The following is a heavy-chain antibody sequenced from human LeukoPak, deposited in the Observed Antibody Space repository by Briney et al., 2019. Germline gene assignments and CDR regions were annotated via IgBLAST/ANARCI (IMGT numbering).Heavy chain of an antibody. Sequence: GGPLRLSCVLSGFTVGGNYMSWVRQASGRGLEWVSTIYSGGTTYYADAVKGRFIISRDNSKNTLFLQMNSLRAEDTAIYYCARDAGYCSDGVCYRTRFDSWGQGALVTVSS. D-gene: IGHD2-15*01. CDR2: IYSGGTT. J-gene: IGHJ4*02. CDR1: GFTVGGNY. V-gene: IGHV3-66*01. CDR3: ARDAGYCSDGVCYRTRFDS.